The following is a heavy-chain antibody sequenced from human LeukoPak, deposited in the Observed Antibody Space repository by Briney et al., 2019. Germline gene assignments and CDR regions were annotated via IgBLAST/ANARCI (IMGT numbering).Heavy chain of an antibody. Sequence: SETLSLTCAVYGGSFSGYYWSRIRQPPGKGLEWIGEINHSGSTNYNPSLKSRVTISVDTSKNQFSLKLSSVTAADTAVYYCARVLNYDYVWGSYRYGYFDYWGQGTLVTVSS. CDR1: GGSFSGYY. CDR2: INHSGST. CDR3: ARVLNYDYVWGSYRYGYFDY. J-gene: IGHJ4*02. D-gene: IGHD3-16*02. V-gene: IGHV4-34*01.